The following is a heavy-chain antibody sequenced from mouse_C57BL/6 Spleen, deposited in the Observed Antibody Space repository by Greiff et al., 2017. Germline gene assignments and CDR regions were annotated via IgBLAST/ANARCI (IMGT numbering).Heavy chain of an antibody. J-gene: IGHJ2*01. CDR2: ISGGGGNT. D-gene: IGHD1-1*01. CDR3: ARLLRVYYFDY. CDR1: GFTFSSST. Sequence: EVQLVESGGGLVKPGGSLKLSCAASGFTFSSSTMSWVRQTPEKRLEWVATISGGGGNTYYPDSVKGRFTLSRYNAKNSLYLQIGNLGSEDTALYSSARLLRVYYFDYWGQGTTLTVSA. V-gene: IGHV5-9*01.